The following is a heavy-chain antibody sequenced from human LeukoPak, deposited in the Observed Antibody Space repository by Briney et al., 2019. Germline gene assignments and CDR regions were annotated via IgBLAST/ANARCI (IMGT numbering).Heavy chain of an antibody. CDR2: INPNSGGT. Sequence: ASVKVSCKASGYTFTGYYMHWVRQAPGQGLEWRGWINPNSGGTNYAQKFQGRVTMTRDTSISTAYMELSRLRSDDTAVYYCAREEDTAMVPFDYWGQGTLVTVSS. CDR1: GYTFTGYY. D-gene: IGHD5-18*01. J-gene: IGHJ4*02. CDR3: AREEDTAMVPFDY. V-gene: IGHV1-2*02.